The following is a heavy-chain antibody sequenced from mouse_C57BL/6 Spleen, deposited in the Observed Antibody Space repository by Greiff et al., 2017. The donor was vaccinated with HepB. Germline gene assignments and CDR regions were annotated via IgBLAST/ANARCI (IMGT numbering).Heavy chain of an antibody. CDR2: IYPGDGDT. V-gene: IGHV1-82*01. J-gene: IGHJ4*01. CDR3: ANYDYDEDYYAMDY. CDR1: GYAFSSSW. Sequence: VQRVESGPELVKPGASVKISCKASGYAFSSSWMNWVKQRPGKGLEWIGRIYPGDGDTNYNGKFKGKATLTADKSSSTAYMQLSSLTSEDSAVYFCANYDYDEDYYAMDYWGQGTSVTVSS. D-gene: IGHD2-4*01.